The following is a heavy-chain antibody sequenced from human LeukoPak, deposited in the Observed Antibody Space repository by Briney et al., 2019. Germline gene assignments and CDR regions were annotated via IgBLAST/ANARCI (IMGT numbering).Heavy chain of an antibody. CDR1: GGSISSGGYS. D-gene: IGHD4-23*01. V-gene: IGHV4-30-2*01. CDR3: ASQYGGIDY. Sequence: SQTLSLTCAVSGGSISSGGYSWSWIRQPSGKGLEWIGYIYHSGSTYYNPSLKSRVTISVDRSKNQFSLKLSSVTAADTAVYYCASQYGGIDYWGQGTLVTVSS. CDR2: IYHSGST. J-gene: IGHJ4*02.